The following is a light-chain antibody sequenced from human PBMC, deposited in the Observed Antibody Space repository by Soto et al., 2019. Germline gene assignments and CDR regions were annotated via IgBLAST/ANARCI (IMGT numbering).Light chain of an antibody. Sequence: QSVLTQSSSASASLGSSVKLTCTLSSGHSSYIIAWHQQQPGKATRYLMKLEGSGSYNKGSGVPDRFSGSSSGADRYLTISNLQFEDEADYYCETWDRNTHVFGGGTKLTVL. CDR3: ETWDRNTHV. CDR2: LEGSGSY. V-gene: IGLV4-60*02. CDR1: SGHSSYI. J-gene: IGLJ3*02.